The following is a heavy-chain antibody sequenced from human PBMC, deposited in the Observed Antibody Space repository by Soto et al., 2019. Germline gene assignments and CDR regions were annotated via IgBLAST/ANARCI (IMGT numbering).Heavy chain of an antibody. V-gene: IGHV3-74*03. CDR1: GFTFSNRW. Sequence: EVQLVESGGGLVQPGGSLRLSCAASGFTFSNRWMHWVRQVPGKGLVWVSHINSDGSRTTYADSVKGRFTISRDNAKNTVYLQMNSLRAEDTVVYYCSRYDSYALDVWGQGTTVTVSS. D-gene: IGHD3-3*01. CDR3: SRYDSYALDV. CDR2: INSDGSRT. J-gene: IGHJ6*02.